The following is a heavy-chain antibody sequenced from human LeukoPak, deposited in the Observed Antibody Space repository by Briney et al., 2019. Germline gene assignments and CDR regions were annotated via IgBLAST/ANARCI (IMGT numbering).Heavy chain of an antibody. V-gene: IGHV4-39*01. CDR1: GGSISSSSYY. J-gene: IGHJ4*02. D-gene: IGHD6-13*01. Sequence: AETLSLTCTVSGGSISSSSYYWGWIRQPPGKGLEWIGSIYHSGSTYYNPSLKSRVTISVDTSKNQFSLKLSSVTAADTAVYYCARVSSSWYVYFDYWGQGTLVTVSS. CDR2: IYHSGST. CDR3: ARVSSSWYVYFDY.